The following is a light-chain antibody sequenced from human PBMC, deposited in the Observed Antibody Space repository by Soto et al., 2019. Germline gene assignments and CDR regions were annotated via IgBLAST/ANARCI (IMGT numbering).Light chain of an antibody. CDR2: TAS. Sequence: DIVMTQSPESLAVSLGERAAINCKSSQSLLYSPNNKNYLAWYQQKPGKAPRLLIYTASTLESGVPSRFSASGSGTEFTLTISSLHPDDFATYYCQEYNNYWTFGQGNKVDIK. V-gene: IGKV4-1*01. J-gene: IGKJ1*01. CDR1: QSLLYSPNNKNY. CDR3: QEYNNYWT.